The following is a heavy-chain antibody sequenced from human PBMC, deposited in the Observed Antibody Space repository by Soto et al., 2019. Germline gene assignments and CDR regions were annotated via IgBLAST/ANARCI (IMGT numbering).Heavy chain of an antibody. CDR2: IYYSGST. Sequence: PSETLSLTCTVSGGSISSSSYYWGWIRQPPGKGLEWIGSIYYSGSTYYNPSLKSRVTISVDTSKNQFSLKLSSVTAADTAVYYCGLVGGYGMDVWGQGTTVTVS. J-gene: IGHJ6*02. D-gene: IGHD2-8*02. CDR3: GLVGGYGMDV. CDR1: GGSISSSSYY. V-gene: IGHV4-39*01.